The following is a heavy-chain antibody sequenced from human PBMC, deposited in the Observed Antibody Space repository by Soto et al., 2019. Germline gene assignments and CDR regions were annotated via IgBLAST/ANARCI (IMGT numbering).Heavy chain of an antibody. D-gene: IGHD2-15*01. J-gene: IGHJ4*02. V-gene: IGHV3-30*18. CDR3: AKVSVCSGGSCYLVTANPEVDY. CDR1: GFTFSSYG. Sequence: GGSLRLSCAASGFTFSSYGMHWVRQAPGKGLEWVAVISYDGSNKYYADSVKGRFTISRDNSKNTLYLQMNSLRAEDTAVYYCAKVSVCSGGSCYLVTANPEVDYWGQGTLVTVSS. CDR2: ISYDGSNK.